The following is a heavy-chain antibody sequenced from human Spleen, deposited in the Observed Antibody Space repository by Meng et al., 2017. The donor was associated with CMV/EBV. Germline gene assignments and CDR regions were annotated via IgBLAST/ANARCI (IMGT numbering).Heavy chain of an antibody. CDR1: GGSISSGDYY. CDR2: IYYSGST. J-gene: IGHJ4*02. Sequence: LPQWGAGLLKPSETLSLTCTVSGGSISSGDYYWSWIRQPPGKGLEWIGYIYYSGSTYYNPSLKSRVTISVDTSKNQFSLKLSSVTAADTAVYYCATYYYDSSGYYCFDYWGQGTLVTVAS. CDR3: ATYYYDSSGYYCFDY. D-gene: IGHD3-22*01. V-gene: IGHV4-30-4*08.